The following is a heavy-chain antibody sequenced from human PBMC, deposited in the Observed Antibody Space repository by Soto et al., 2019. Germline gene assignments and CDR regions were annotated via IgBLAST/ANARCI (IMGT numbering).Heavy chain of an antibody. Sequence: QVQLVQSGAEVKKPGSSVKVSCKASGGTFSSYAITWVRQAPGQGLEWMGGIIPIVGTSHYAQKFQGRVTITSDKSTTTAYLELSSLRSEDAAVYYCASVELSTSWYQSWGQGTLVTGSS. J-gene: IGHJ5*02. CDR3: ASVELSTSWYQS. CDR2: IIPIVGTS. D-gene: IGHD2-2*01. CDR1: GGTFSSYA. V-gene: IGHV1-69*06.